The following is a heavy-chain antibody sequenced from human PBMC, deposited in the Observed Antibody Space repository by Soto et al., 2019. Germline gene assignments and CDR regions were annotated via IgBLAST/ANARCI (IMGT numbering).Heavy chain of an antibody. CDR1: GFTFSSYG. CDR3: ARVRPPPLAQITMVRGVITGGYYYYYMDV. Sequence: GGSLRLSCAASGFTFSSYGMHWVRQAPGKGLEWVAVIWYDGSNKYYADSVKGRFTISRDNSKNTLYLQMNSLRAEDTAVYYCARVRPPPLAQITMVRGVITGGYYYYYMDVWGKGTTVTVSS. J-gene: IGHJ6*03. CDR2: IWYDGSNK. D-gene: IGHD3-10*01. V-gene: IGHV3-33*01.